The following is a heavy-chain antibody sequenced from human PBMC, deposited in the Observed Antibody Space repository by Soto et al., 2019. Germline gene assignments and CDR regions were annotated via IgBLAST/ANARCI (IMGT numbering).Heavy chain of an antibody. Sequence: EVQLVESGGGLVQPGGSLRLSCAASGFTVSSNYMSWVRQAPGKGLEWVSVIYSGGSTYYADSVKGRFTISRDNSKNTLYLQMKSLRAEDTAVYYCARDAIENYYYYYGMDVWGQGSTVTVSS. J-gene: IGHJ6*02. CDR2: IYSGGST. V-gene: IGHV3-66*01. D-gene: IGHD3-22*01. CDR3: ARDAIENYYYYYGMDV. CDR1: GFTVSSNY.